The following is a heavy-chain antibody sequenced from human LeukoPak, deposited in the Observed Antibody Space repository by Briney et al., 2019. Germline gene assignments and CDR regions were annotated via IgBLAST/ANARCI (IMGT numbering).Heavy chain of an antibody. D-gene: IGHD2-8*01. CDR3: AKGVLLLRAPYYFDY. CDR1: GFTFSSYG. J-gene: IGHJ4*02. CDR2: ISYDGSNK. V-gene: IGHV3-30*18. Sequence: GGSLRLSCAASGFTFSSYGMHWVRQAPGKGLEWVAVISYDGSNKYYADSVKGRFTISRDNSKNTLYLQMNSLRAEDTAVYYCAKGVLLLRAPYYFDYWGQGTLVTVSS.